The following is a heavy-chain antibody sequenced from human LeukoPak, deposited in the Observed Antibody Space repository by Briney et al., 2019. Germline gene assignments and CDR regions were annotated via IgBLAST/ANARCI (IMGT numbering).Heavy chain of an antibody. CDR3: ARFGLPYSIDL. V-gene: IGHV3-7*01. CDR1: GFTFNQHS. D-gene: IGHD3/OR15-3a*01. Sequence: GRSLRLSCIASGFTFNQHSMSWVRQAPVKGLEWVASIRPDGSAVFYVDSVKGRFTFSRDNAKNSLDLKINSLRAEDTAVYYCARFGLPYSIDLWGQGTMVTVSS. CDR2: IRPDGSAV. J-gene: IGHJ6*02.